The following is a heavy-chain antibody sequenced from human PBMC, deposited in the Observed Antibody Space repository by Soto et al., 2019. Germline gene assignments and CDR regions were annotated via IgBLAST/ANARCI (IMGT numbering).Heavy chain of an antibody. V-gene: IGHV4-59*01. D-gene: IGHD6-19*01. CDR2: IYYSGST. CDR3: ARGRSSRGFDY. CDR1: GGSISSYY. J-gene: IGHJ4*02. Sequence: SETLSLTCTVSGGSISSYYWSWIRQPPGKGLEWIGYIYYSGSTNYNPPLKSRVTISVDTSKNQFSLKLSSVTAADTAVYYCARGRSSRGFDYWGQGSLVTVSS.